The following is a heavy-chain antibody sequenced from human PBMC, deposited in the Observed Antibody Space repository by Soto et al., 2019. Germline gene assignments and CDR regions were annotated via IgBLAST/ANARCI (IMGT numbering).Heavy chain of an antibody. CDR1: GYSISTAHYY. CDR3: ARGYYYENSAWPPGE. Sequence: SETLSLTCAVSGYSISTAHYYWSWLPQPPGKDLEWIGYIYYGGRTYYNPSLRSRVTISADTSKNQLSLKLSSVTAADTALYYCARGYYYENSAWPPGEWGQGTLVTVSS. V-gene: IGHV4-30-4*01. CDR2: IYYGGRT. D-gene: IGHD3-22*01. J-gene: IGHJ4*02.